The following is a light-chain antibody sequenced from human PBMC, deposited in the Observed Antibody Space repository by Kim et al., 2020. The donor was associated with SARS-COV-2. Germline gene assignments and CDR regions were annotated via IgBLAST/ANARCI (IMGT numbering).Light chain of an antibody. CDR1: QSVSSSY. Sequence: PGERATLSCRASQSVSSSYLAWYQQKPGQAPRRLIYGASSRATGIPDRFSGSGSGTDFSLTISRLEPEDFAVYYCQQYGSSLEFTFGPGTKVDIK. J-gene: IGKJ3*01. CDR3: QQYGSSLEFT. CDR2: GAS. V-gene: IGKV3-20*01.